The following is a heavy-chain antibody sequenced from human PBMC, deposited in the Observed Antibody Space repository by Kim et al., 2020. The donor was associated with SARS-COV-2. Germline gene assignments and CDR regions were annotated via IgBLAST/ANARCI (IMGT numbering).Heavy chain of an antibody. J-gene: IGHJ4*02. Sequence: IYDADSVKGRFTISRDNANNSLYLKMNSLRDEDMAVYYCARESSGYDYGYWGQGTLVTVSS. CDR3: ARESSGYDYGY. V-gene: IGHV3-48*02. CDR2: I. D-gene: IGHD5-12*01.